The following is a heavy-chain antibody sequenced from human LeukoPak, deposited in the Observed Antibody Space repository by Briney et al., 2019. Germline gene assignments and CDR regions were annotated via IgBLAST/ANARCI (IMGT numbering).Heavy chain of an antibody. J-gene: IGHJ4*02. CDR3: ARVDPPIDS. CDR1: GFTVSSTY. V-gene: IGHV3-66*01. CDR2: IYSGGST. Sequence: SGGSLRLSCAASGFTVSSTYMSWVRQAPGKGLDWVSVIYSGGSTYYADSVKGRFTISRDNSKNTVYLQMNSLRAEDTAVYYCARVDPPIDSWGQGTLVTVSS.